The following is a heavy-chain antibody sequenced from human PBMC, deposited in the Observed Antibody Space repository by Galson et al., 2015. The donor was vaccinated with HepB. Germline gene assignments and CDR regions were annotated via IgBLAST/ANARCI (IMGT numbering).Heavy chain of an antibody. Sequence: SLRLSCAASGFTFSNAWMNWVRQAPGKGLEWVGRIKSKTDGGTTDSAAPVKGRFTFSRDDSKNTLYLQMNSLKTEDTAVYYCTTAGLRYGGYSWYYYYGMDVRGHGTTVNVFS. V-gene: IGHV3-15*07. J-gene: IGHJ6*02. CDR1: GFTFSNAW. D-gene: IGHD5-12*01. CDR2: IKSKTDGGTT. CDR3: TTAGLRYGGYSWYYYYGMDV.